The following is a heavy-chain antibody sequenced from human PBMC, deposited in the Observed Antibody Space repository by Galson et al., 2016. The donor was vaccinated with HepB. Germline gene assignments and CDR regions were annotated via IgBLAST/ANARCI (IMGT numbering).Heavy chain of an antibody. D-gene: IGHD6-6*01. CDR1: GFTFSTYD. J-gene: IGHJ4*02. CDR2: ISYNGGYR. Sequence: SLRLSCAASGFTFSTYDMHWVRQAPGNGLEWVTLISYNGGYRNYVDSVKGRFSISRDNSRDTLYLEMNSLRIEDTAVYYCARGNHKYSSLSLDYWGQGTLVTVSS. V-gene: IGHV3-30*04. CDR3: ARGNHKYSSLSLDY.